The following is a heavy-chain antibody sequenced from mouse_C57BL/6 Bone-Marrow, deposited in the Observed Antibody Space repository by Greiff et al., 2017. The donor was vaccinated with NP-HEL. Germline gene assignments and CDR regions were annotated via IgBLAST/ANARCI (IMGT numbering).Heavy chain of an antibody. V-gene: IGHV1-54*01. D-gene: IGHD1-1*01. CDR2: INPGSGGT. CDR1: GYAFTNYL. CDR3: ARVYYYGSRGYYAMDY. Sequence: QVKLQQSGAELVRPGTSVKVSCKASGYAFTNYLIEWVKQRPGQGLEWIGVINPGSGGTNYNEKFKGKATLTADKSSSTAYMQLSSLTSEDSAVYFCARVYYYGSRGYYAMDYWGQGTSVTVSS. J-gene: IGHJ4*01.